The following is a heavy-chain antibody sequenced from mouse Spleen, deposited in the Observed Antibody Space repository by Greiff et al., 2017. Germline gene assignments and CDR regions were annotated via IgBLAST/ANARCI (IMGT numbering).Heavy chain of an antibody. J-gene: IGHJ3*01. V-gene: IGHV2-9*02. D-gene: IGHD4-1*01. CDR2: IWAGGST. CDR3: ARDLNWYWFAY. CDR1: GFSLTSYG. Sequence: VKLVESGPGLVAPSQSLSITCTVSGFSLTSYGVHWVRQPPGKGLEWLGVIWAGGSTNYNSALMSRLSISKDNSKSQVFLKMNSLQTDDTAMYYCARDLNWYWFAYWGQGTLVTVSA.